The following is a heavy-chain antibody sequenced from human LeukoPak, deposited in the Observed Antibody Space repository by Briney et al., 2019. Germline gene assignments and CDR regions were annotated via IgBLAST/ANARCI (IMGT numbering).Heavy chain of an antibody. V-gene: IGHV4-34*01. CDR1: GFTFNNAW. J-gene: IGHJ5*02. CDR2: INHSGST. Sequence: PGGSLRLSCAASGFTFNNAWMSWVRQPPGKGLEWIGEINHSGSTNYNPSLKSRVTISVDTSKNQFSLKLSSVTAADTAVYYCARRGYSYGFKRNWFDPWGQGSLVTVSS. CDR3: ARRGYSYGFKRNWFDP. D-gene: IGHD5-18*01.